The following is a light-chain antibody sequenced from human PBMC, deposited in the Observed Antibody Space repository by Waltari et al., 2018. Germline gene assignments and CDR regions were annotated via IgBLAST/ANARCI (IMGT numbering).Light chain of an antibody. CDR2: GNN. CDR3: QSYDSSLSSYV. V-gene: IGLV1-40*01. Sequence: VLTQSPGTLSLSPGERATLSCRASQSVSSSYLAWYQQLPGTAPKLLIYGNNNRPSGVPDRFSGSKSGTSASLAITGLQAEDEADYYCQSYDSSLSSYVFGTGTKVTVL. J-gene: IGLJ1*01. CDR1: QSVSSSY.